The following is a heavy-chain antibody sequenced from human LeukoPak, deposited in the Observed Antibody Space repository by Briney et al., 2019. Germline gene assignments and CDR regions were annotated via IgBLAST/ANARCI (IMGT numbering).Heavy chain of an antibody. Sequence: GRSLRLSCAASGFTFSSYGMHWVRQAPGKGLEWVAVIWYDGSNKYYADSVKGRFTISRDNSQNTLYLQLDSLRTEDTAVYYCARLCDRSDYGAFDIWGQGTMVTVSS. V-gene: IGHV3-33*01. D-gene: IGHD3-22*01. CDR1: GFTFSSYG. CDR3: ARLCDRSDYGAFDI. J-gene: IGHJ3*02. CDR2: IWYDGSNK.